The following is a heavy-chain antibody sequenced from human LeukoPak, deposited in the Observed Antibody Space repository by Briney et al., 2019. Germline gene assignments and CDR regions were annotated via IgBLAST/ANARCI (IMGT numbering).Heavy chain of an antibody. CDR3: ARDQGERYDTSGYYPY. Sequence: PGGSLRLSCAASGFTFTNYDMSWIRQAPGKGLEWVSNISGSSGSTKYTDSVMGRFTISRDNGKNSVYLQMNSLRAEDTAVYYCARDQGERYDTSGYYPYWGQGTLVTVSS. V-gene: IGHV3-11*06. CDR1: GFTFTNYD. CDR2: ISGSSGST. D-gene: IGHD3-22*01. J-gene: IGHJ4*02.